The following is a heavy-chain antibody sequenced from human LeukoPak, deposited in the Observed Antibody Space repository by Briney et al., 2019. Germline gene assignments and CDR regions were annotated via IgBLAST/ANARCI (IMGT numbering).Heavy chain of an antibody. CDR2: IYYSGST. Sequence: SETLSLTCTVSGGSISSSSYYWGWIRQPPGKGLEWIGSIYYSGSTYYNPSLKSRVTISVDTSKNQFSLKLSSVTAADTAVYYCARPSHPYCSSTSCSEGDYWGQGTLVTVSS. CDR1: GGSISSSSYY. J-gene: IGHJ4*02. D-gene: IGHD2-2*01. V-gene: IGHV4-39*01. CDR3: ARPSHPYCSSTSCSEGDY.